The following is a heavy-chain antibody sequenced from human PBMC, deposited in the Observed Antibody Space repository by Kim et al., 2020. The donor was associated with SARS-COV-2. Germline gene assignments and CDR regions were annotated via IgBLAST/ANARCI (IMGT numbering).Heavy chain of an antibody. CDR3: ARDMPPTPTWYFFDY. Sequence: GGSLRLSCAASGFVFSAYCMHWVRQVPGKGLVWVSQINNDGSVATYADAVRGRFIISRDNVRSILYLQMNSLRDEDTAVYFCARDMPPTPTWYFFDYWG. J-gene: IGHJ4*01. CDR1: GFVFSAYC. CDR2: INNDGSVA. D-gene: IGHD2-2*01. V-gene: IGHV3-74*01.